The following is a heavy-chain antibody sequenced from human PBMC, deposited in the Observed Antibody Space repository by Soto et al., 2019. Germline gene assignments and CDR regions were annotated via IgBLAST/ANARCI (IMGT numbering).Heavy chain of an antibody. V-gene: IGHV3-23*01. CDR1: GFTFSSYA. CDR3: AKDQAMIVVVIPDY. J-gene: IGHJ4*02. CDR2: ISGSGGST. D-gene: IGHD3-22*01. Sequence: GGSLRLSCAASGFTFSSYAMSWVRQAPGKGLEWVSAISGSGGSTYYADSVKGRFTISRDNSKNTLYLQMNSLRAEDTAVYYCAKDQAMIVVVIPDYWGQRTLVTVSS.